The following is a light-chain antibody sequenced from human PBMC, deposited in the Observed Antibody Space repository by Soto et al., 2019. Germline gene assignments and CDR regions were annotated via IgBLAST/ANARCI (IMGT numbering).Light chain of an antibody. CDR2: GAK. Sequence: DIQMTQSPSFLSASVGDRVTITCRASQAISNYLNWYQQKPGKAPNLLIFGAKTLQSGVPSRFSGSGSGTEFSLTISSLQPDDFATYYCQQYKSFSLTFGGGTRVEVK. CDR1: QAISNY. J-gene: IGKJ4*01. V-gene: IGKV1-17*01. CDR3: QQYKSFSLT.